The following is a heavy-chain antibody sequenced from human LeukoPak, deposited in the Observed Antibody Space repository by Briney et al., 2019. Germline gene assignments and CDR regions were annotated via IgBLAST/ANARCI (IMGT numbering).Heavy chain of an antibody. CDR3: ARGSSQHPLRYFDTYYFDY. D-gene: IGHD3-9*01. CDR2: IYYSGST. V-gene: IGHV4-34*09. Sequence: KSSETLSLTCAVYGGSFSGYYWSWIRQHPGRGLEWIGYIYYSGSTNYNPSLKSRVTISVDTSKNQSSLKLSSVTAADTAVYYCARGSSQHPLRYFDTYYFDYWGQGTLVTVSS. CDR1: GGSFSGYY. J-gene: IGHJ4*02.